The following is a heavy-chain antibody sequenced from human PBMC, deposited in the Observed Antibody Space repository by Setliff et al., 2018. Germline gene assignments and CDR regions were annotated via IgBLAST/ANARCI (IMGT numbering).Heavy chain of an antibody. Sequence: QTGGSLRLSCAASGFTFGTYGMHWVRQAPGKGLDWVAFIRFDGTYTYYADSVKGRVTISRDNSENTLFLQMNSLRTDDTATYYCAKVKKPLIRGSAFDLWGRGTLVTVSS. CDR1: GFTFGTYG. CDR3: AKVKKPLIRGSAFDL. D-gene: IGHD3-10*01. V-gene: IGHV3-30*02. CDR2: IRFDGTYT. J-gene: IGHJ4*02.